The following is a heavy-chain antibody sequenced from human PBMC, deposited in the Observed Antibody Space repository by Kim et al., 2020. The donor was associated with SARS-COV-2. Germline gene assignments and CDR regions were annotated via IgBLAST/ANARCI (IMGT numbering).Heavy chain of an antibody. J-gene: IGHJ3*02. D-gene: IGHD6-13*01. CDR1: GGSISSGGYY. Sequence: SETLSLTCTVSGGSISSGGYYWSWIRQHPGKGLEWIGYIYYSGSTYYNPSLKSRVTISVDTSKNQFSLKLSSVTAADTAVYYCARDPYRSSSWRRSHAFDIWGQGTMVTVSS. V-gene: IGHV4-31*03. CDR2: IYYSGST. CDR3: ARDPYRSSSWRRSHAFDI.